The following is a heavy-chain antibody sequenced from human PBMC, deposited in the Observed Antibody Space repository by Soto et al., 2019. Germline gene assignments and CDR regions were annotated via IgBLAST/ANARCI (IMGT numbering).Heavy chain of an antibody. V-gene: IGHV3-33*01. CDR1: GFTFNTYG. J-gene: IGHJ4*02. CDR3: ARVGVGGTTAHFDY. Sequence: QVQLVESGGGVVQPGKSLRLSCAASGFTFNTYGMHWVRQTPGKGLEWVAFIWNDGSSKYYANSVKGRFTISRDNSKDTVYLQMNSLRAEDTAVYYCARVGVGGTTAHFDYWGQGSLVAVS. D-gene: IGHD1-1*01. CDR2: IWNDGSSK.